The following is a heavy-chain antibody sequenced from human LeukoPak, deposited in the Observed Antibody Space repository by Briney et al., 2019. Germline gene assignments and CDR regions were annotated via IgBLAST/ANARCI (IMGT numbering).Heavy chain of an antibody. J-gene: IGHJ5*02. Sequence: PGGSLRLSCAASGFPFSNYWMSWVRQAPGKGLEWVANIKQDGSETYYLDSVKGRFTISRDNSKNTLYLQMNSLRAEDTAVYSCARGVAQNGNPNYFDPWGRGTLVTVSS. CDR1: GFPFSNYW. D-gene: IGHD6-13*01. CDR3: ARGVAQNGNPNYFDP. V-gene: IGHV3-7*02. CDR2: IKQDGSET.